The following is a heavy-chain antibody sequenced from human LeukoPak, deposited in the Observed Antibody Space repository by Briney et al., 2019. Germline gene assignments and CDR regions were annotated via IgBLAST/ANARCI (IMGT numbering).Heavy chain of an antibody. CDR1: GGTFSSYA. Sequence: EASVKVSCKASGGTFSSYAISWVRQAPGQGLEWMGRIIPIFGTANYAQKFQGRVTITTDESTSTAYMELSSLRSEDTAVYYCARDRSGEWPVPGYFDYWGQGTLVTVSS. CDR2: IIPIFGTA. V-gene: IGHV1-69*05. D-gene: IGHD6-19*01. CDR3: ARDRSGEWPVPGYFDY. J-gene: IGHJ4*02.